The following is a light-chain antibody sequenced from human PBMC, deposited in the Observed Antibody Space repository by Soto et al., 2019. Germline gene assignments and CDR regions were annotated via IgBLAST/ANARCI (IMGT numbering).Light chain of an antibody. CDR2: GAS. V-gene: IGKV3-15*01. CDR1: RSVSSN. Sequence: EIVLTQSPGTLSLSPGERATLSCRASRSVSSNLAWYQQKPGQAPRLLIYGASTRATGIPARFSGSGSGTEFTLTISSLQSEDFAVYYCQQYSNWPPGTFGQGTKVDIK. J-gene: IGKJ1*01. CDR3: QQYSNWPPGT.